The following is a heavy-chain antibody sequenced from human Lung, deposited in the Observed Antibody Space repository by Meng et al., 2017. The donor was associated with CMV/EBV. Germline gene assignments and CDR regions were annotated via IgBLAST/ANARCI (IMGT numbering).Heavy chain of an antibody. J-gene: IGHJ4*02. Sequence: QVPLQEAGPGLLKPSGTLSLTCGVSGVSISSNIRWTWVRQPPGKGLEWIGDIDDSGSTNYNPSLNSRISISLDKSKNHFSLKVNSVTAADTAVYYCARGKQDAWELLAYWGQGALVTVSS. CDR3: ARGKQDAWELLAY. CDR1: GVSISSNIR. D-gene: IGHD1-26*01. V-gene: IGHV4-4*02. CDR2: IDDSGST.